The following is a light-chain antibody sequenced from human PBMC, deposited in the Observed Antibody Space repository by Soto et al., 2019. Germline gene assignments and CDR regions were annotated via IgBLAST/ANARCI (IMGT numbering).Light chain of an antibody. CDR3: RKYSSAPRT. J-gene: IGKJ1*01. CDR2: AAS. V-gene: IGKV1-27*01. CDR1: QGISND. Sequence: DIQMTQSPSSLSASVGDRVTITCRASQGISNDLAWYQQKPGKVPKLLIYAASTLQSGVPSRFSGSGSGTHFTLTISSLQPEDVATYYCRKYSSAPRTFGQGPKVEIK.